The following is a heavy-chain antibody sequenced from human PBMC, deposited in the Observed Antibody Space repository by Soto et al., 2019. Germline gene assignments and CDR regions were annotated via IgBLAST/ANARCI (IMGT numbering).Heavy chain of an antibody. J-gene: IGHJ2*01. CDR1: GSLLGSIG. V-gene: IGHV3-7*05. D-gene: IGHD1-26*01. Sequence: EVQVVESGGGLVEPGGSLSLPGEPLGSLLGSIGRGWVRRAPGKGLEWVANIREDGNERYYVDSVEGRFTISRDNTKNSLYLQMSSLRVEDTAVYYCARGGHWWFEFWGRGTLVTVSS. CDR2: IREDGNER. CDR3: ARGGHWWFEF.